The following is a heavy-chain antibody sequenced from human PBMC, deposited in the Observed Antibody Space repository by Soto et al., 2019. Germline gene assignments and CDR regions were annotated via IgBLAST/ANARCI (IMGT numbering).Heavy chain of an antibody. J-gene: IGHJ5*02. V-gene: IGHV3-21*01. CDR2: ISSSSSYI. D-gene: IGHD6-13*01. CDR1: GFTFSSYS. Sequence: PGGSLRLSCAASGFTFSSYSMNWVRQAPGKGLEWVSSISSSSSYIYYADSVKGRFTISRDNAKNSLYLQMNSLGAEDTAVYYCARDLSSSWYLDNWFDPWGQGTLVTVSS. CDR3: ARDLSSSWYLDNWFDP.